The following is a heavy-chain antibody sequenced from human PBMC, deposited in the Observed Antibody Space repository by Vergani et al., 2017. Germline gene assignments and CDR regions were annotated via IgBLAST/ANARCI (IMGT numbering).Heavy chain of an antibody. V-gene: IGHV3-23*01. Sequence: EVQLLESGGGSAQPGESLRLSCVASGFTFTAHGLNWVRQAPGRGLEWVSGISGQNFRTHYADSVKGRFTLSRDDSKNTLYLQINSLSAEDTAVYYWARDRGRDYYGSGSYLIWGQGTLVTVSS. CDR3: ARDRGRDYYGSGSYLI. CDR2: ISGQNFRT. D-gene: IGHD3-10*01. CDR1: GFTFTAHG. J-gene: IGHJ4*02.